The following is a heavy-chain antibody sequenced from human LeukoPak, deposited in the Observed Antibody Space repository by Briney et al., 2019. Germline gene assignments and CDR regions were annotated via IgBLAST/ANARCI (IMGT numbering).Heavy chain of an antibody. D-gene: IGHD4-23*01. CDR2: IYYSGST. Sequence: SETLSLTCTVSGGSISNGDHYWSWIRQHPGKGLEWIGHIYYSGSTYYNPSLKSRVTMLLDKSKNQFSLNLNSVTAADTAVYYCARNGGNSDFDYWGQGTLVTVSS. CDR1: GGSISNGDHY. CDR3: ARNGGNSDFDY. J-gene: IGHJ4*02. V-gene: IGHV4-31*09.